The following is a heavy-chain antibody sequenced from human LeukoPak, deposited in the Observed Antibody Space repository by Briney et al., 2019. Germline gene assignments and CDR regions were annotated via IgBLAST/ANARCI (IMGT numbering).Heavy chain of an antibody. Sequence: ASVKVSCKASGYPFDNFGLTWVRQAPGHGLEWMGWISAYNGNTHHAQKFRDRLTLTTDTSTSTAYLELRSLKSDDTAVYYCARDPVGGDLTGESLYWGQGTLVTVSS. CDR2: ISAYNGNT. V-gene: IGHV1-18*01. J-gene: IGHJ4*02. CDR1: GYPFDNFG. D-gene: IGHD4-17*01. CDR3: ARDPVGGDLTGESLY.